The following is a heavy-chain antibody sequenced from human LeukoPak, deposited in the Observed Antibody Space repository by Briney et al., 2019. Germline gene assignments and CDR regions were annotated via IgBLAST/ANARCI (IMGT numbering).Heavy chain of an antibody. V-gene: IGHV3-30-3*01. CDR3: ARRAGDYSHPYDY. D-gene: IGHD3-22*01. CDR2: ISYDGDKQ. Sequence: PGRSLRLSCAATGFTFNTFAMHWVRQAPGKGLEWLGLISYDGDKQIYPASVKGRFSFSRDNSNNTLYLQMNNLRPEDTALYYCARRAGDYSHPYDYWGQGTLVTVSS. J-gene: IGHJ4*02. CDR1: GFTFNTFA.